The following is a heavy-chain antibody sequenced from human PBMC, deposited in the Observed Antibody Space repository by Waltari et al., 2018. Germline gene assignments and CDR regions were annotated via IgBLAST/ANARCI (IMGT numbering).Heavy chain of an antibody. CDR1: GSTFSSYS. CDR3: ARDRDWAFDI. D-gene: IGHD2-21*01. V-gene: IGHV3-48*04. Sequence: EVQLVESGGGLVQPGGSLRLSCAASGSTFSSYSMTWFRQAPGKGLEWVSYISGDSGSIHYADSVKGRITVSRDNAKNSLYLQMSSLTAEDTAVFYCARDRDWAFDIWGQGTMVTVSS. J-gene: IGHJ3*02. CDR2: ISGDSGSI.